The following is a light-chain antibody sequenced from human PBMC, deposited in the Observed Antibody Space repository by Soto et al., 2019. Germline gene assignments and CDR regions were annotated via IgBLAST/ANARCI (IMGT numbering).Light chain of an antibody. CDR1: QSVSSGH. V-gene: IGKV3-20*01. CDR2: GAS. Sequence: EIVLTQSPGTLSLSPGERTSLSCRSSQSVSSGHLAWYQQKPGQAPRLLIYGASSRATGIPDRFSGSGSGTDFTLTISRLEPEDFAVYYCQQFAGLPWTFGQGTKVDIK. CDR3: QQFAGLPWT. J-gene: IGKJ1*01.